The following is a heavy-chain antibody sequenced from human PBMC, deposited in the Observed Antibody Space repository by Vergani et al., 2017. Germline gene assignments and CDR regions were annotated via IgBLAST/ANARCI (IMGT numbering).Heavy chain of an antibody. CDR2: ISPGASTV. Sequence: LEESGGGSVKPGGSLRLSCAASGFKFSDHYMSWIRQAPGKGLEWVAHISPGASTVSYTDSVTGRFTVSRDNDNNSLTLDITTLRVWDTAGYYCAKNPGISTTRHYYAMDVWGQGTTVTVSS. D-gene: IGHD1-1*01. CDR1: GFKFSDHY. J-gene: IGHJ6*02. CDR3: AKNPGISTTRHYYAMDV. V-gene: IGHV3-11*04.